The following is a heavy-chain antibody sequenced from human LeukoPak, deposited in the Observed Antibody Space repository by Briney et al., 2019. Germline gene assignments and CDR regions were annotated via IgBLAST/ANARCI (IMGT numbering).Heavy chain of an antibody. CDR1: GFTFSSYW. CDR2: INSDGSST. J-gene: IGHJ4*02. V-gene: IGHV3-74*01. CDR3: ASDRYSSGWYHHFDY. D-gene: IGHD6-19*01. Sequence: PGGSLRLSCAASGFTFSSYWMHWVRQAPGKGLVWVSRINSDGSSTSYADSVKGRFTISRDNAKNTLYLQMNSLRAEDTAVYYCASDRYSSGWYHHFDYWGQGTLVTVSS.